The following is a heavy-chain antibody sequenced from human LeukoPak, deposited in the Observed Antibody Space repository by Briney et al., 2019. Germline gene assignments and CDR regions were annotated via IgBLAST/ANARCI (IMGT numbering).Heavy chain of an antibody. D-gene: IGHD3-10*01. CDR3: ARVMVTGGAYGSGSYEYYFDY. J-gene: IGHJ4*02. Sequence: SETLSLTCAVSGGSISSGGYSWSWIRQPPGKGLEWIGYIYHSGSTYYNPSLKSRVTISVDRSKNQFSLKLSSVTAADTAVYYCARVMVTGGAYGSGSYEYYFDYWGQGTLVTVSS. CDR1: GGSISSGGYS. CDR2: IYHSGST. V-gene: IGHV4-30-2*01.